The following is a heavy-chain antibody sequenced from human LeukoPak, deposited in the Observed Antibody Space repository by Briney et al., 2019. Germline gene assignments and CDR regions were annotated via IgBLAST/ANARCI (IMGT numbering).Heavy chain of an antibody. Sequence: ASVKVSCKASGYTFTGNYIHWVRQAPGQGLEWMGWITPNSGGTSYAQKFQGRITMTRDTSINTAYMELSRLKSDDTAVYYCARRIYNGHFQDAFDIWGQGTMVTVSS. D-gene: IGHD2-15*01. J-gene: IGHJ3*02. CDR2: ITPNSGGT. V-gene: IGHV1-2*02. CDR3: ARRIYNGHFQDAFDI. CDR1: GYTFTGNY.